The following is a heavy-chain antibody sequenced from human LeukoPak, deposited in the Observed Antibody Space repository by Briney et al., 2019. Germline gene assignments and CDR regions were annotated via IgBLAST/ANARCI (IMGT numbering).Heavy chain of an antibody. D-gene: IGHD2-21*02. Sequence: GGSLRLSCAASGFTFSSYAMSWVRQAPGKGLEWVSAISGSGGSTYYADSVKGRFTISRDNSKNTLYLQMNSLRAEDTAVYYCAKNWAYCGGDCYTGYGYWGQGTLVTVSS. J-gene: IGHJ4*02. V-gene: IGHV3-23*01. CDR3: AKNWAYCGGDCYTGYGY. CDR1: GFTFSSYA. CDR2: ISGSGGST.